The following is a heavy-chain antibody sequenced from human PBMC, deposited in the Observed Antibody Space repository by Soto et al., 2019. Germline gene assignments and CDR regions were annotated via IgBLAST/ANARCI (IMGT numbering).Heavy chain of an antibody. CDR2: ISYDGSNK. V-gene: IGHV3-30*18. CDR1: GFTFSSYG. J-gene: IGHJ4*02. Sequence: GGSLRLSCAASGFTFSSYGMHWVRQAPGKGLEWVAVISYDGSNKYYADSVKGRFTISRDNSKNTLYLQMNSLRAEDTAVYYCAKGGARGYSYQRYYFDYWGQGTLVTVSS. D-gene: IGHD5-18*01. CDR3: AKGGARGYSYQRYYFDY.